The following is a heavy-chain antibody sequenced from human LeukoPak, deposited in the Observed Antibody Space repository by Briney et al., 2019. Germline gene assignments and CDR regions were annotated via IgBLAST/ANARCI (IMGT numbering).Heavy chain of an antibody. CDR1: GFTVSSNY. CDR2: IYSGGNT. J-gene: IGHJ3*02. CDR3: ARDWVAASSFDI. D-gene: IGHD6-13*01. V-gene: IGHV3-66*01. Sequence: GGSLRLSCAASGFTVSSNYMSWVRQAPGKGLEWVSVIYSGGNTYYADSVKGRFTITRDNSKNTLYLQMNSLRAEDTAVYYCARDWVAASSFDIWGQGTMVTVSS.